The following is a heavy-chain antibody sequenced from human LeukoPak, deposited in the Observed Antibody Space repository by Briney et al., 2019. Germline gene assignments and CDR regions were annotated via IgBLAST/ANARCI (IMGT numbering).Heavy chain of an antibody. J-gene: IGHJ4*02. V-gene: IGHV4-38-2*02. D-gene: IGHD6-13*01. Sequence: SETLSLTCTVSGYSISSGYYWSWIRQPPGKGLEWIGYIYYSGSTYYNPSLKSRVTISVDTSKNQFSLNLKSVTAADTAVYYCARHGMGDSSSWNFDYWGRGTLVIVSS. CDR1: GYSISSGYY. CDR2: IYYSGST. CDR3: ARHGMGDSSSWNFDY.